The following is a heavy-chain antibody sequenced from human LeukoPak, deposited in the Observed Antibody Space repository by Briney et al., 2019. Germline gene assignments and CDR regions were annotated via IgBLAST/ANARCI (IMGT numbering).Heavy chain of an antibody. D-gene: IGHD5-18*01. CDR2: ISYDGSNK. Sequence: GGSLRLSCAASGFTFSSYAIHWVRQAPGKGLEWVAVISYDGSNKYYADSVKGRFTISRDNSKNTVYLQMNSLRPEDTAVYYCARGGYSYGQASYYYGMGVWGQGTTVTVSS. V-gene: IGHV3-30-3*01. CDR1: GFTFSSYA. CDR3: ARGGYSYGQASYYYGMGV. J-gene: IGHJ6*02.